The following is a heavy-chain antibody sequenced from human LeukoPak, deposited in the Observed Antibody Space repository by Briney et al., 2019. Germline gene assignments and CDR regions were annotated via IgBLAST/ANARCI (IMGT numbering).Heavy chain of an antibody. CDR3: TRLRERGYHDSSGPPPAFDI. CDR2: IRSKANSYAT. D-gene: IGHD3-22*01. V-gene: IGHV3-73*01. Sequence: PGGSLRLSCAASGFTFSGSAMPWVRQASGKGLEWVGRIRSKANSYATAYAASVKGRFTISRDDSKNTAYLQMNSLKTEDTAVYYCTRLRERGYHDSSGPPPAFDIWGQGTMVTVSS. J-gene: IGHJ3*02. CDR1: GFTFSGSA.